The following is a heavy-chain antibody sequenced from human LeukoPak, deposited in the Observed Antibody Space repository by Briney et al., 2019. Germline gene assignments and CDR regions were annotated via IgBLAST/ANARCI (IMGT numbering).Heavy chain of an antibody. V-gene: IGHV1-2*02. CDR1: GYTFTGYY. CDR3: ARDLGYSYGWPAPYNWFDP. J-gene: IGHJ5*02. Sequence: GASVKVSCKASGYTFTGYYMHWVRQAPGQGLEWMGWINPNSGGTNYAQKFQGRVTMTRDTSISTAYMELSGLRSDDTAVYYCARDLGYSYGWPAPYNWFDPWGQGTLVTVSS. D-gene: IGHD5-18*01. CDR2: INPNSGGT.